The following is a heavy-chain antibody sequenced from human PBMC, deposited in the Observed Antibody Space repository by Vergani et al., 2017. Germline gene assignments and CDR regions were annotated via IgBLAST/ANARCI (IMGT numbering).Heavy chain of an antibody. D-gene: IGHD6-13*01. CDR2: INQDGSEK. V-gene: IGHV3-7*03. CDR1: GFTFGSYW. J-gene: IGHJ4*02. Sequence: EVQLVESGGGLVQPGGSLRLSCAASGFTFGSYWLNWVRQAPGKELEWVANINQDGSEKHYVDSVKGRFTISRDNAKNSLYLQMNSLRAEDTAVYYCARISIVAAGEFDYWGQGSLVTVSS. CDR3: ARISIVAAGEFDY.